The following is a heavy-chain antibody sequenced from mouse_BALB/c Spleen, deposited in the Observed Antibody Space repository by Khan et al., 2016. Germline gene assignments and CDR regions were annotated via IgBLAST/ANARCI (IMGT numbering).Heavy chain of an antibody. V-gene: IGHV2-9*02. CDR3: AREKYGNYLYVMDY. Sequence: QVQLKESGPGLVAPSQSLSITCTVSGFSLTSYGVHWVRQPPGKGLEWLGVIWAGGSTNYNSALMSRLSISKDNSKSQVFLKMNSLQTEDTAKYYCAREKYGNYLYVMDYWGQGTSVTVSS. CDR1: GFSLTSYG. D-gene: IGHD2-10*02. CDR2: IWAGGST. J-gene: IGHJ4*01.